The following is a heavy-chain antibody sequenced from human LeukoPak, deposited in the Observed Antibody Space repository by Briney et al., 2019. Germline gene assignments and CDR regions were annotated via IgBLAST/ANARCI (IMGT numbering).Heavy chain of an antibody. V-gene: IGHV3-66*01. Sequence: PGGSLRLSCAASGFIFSSHWMTWVRQAPGKGLEWVSVIYSGGSTYYADSVKGRFTISRDNSKNTLYLQMNSLRAEDTAVYYCATKLGSPIAVAGGFDWGQGTLVTVSS. J-gene: IGHJ4*02. D-gene: IGHD6-19*01. CDR1: GFIFSSHW. CDR3: ATKLGSPIAVAGGFD. CDR2: IYSGGST.